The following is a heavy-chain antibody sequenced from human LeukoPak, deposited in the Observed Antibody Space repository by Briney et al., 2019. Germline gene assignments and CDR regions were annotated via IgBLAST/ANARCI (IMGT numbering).Heavy chain of an antibody. D-gene: IGHD2-15*01. V-gene: IGHV3-30*18. J-gene: IGHJ4*02. CDR1: GFIFSSYG. CDR2: LSSDGSNK. CDR3: AKGGEIYSGGSCSPGY. Sequence: PGRSLRLSCAASGFIFSSYGMHWVRQAPGKGLEWVAVLSSDGSNKYYTDSVKGRFTISRDNSKDTLYLQMNSLRVEDTALYYCAKGGEIYSGGSCSPGYWGQGTLVTVSS.